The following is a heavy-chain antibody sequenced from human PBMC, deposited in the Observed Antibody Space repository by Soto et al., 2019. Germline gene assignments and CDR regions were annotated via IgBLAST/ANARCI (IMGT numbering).Heavy chain of an antibody. CDR3: AKDRDYYGSGERDYYFDY. Sequence: QVQLVESGGGVVQPGRSLRLSCAASGFTFSSYGMHWVRQAPGKGLEWVAVISYDGSNKYYADSVKGRFTISRDNSKNTLYLQMNSLRAEDTAVYYCAKDRDYYGSGERDYYFDYWGQGTLVTVSS. D-gene: IGHD3-10*01. J-gene: IGHJ4*02. V-gene: IGHV3-30*18. CDR1: GFTFSSYG. CDR2: ISYDGSNK.